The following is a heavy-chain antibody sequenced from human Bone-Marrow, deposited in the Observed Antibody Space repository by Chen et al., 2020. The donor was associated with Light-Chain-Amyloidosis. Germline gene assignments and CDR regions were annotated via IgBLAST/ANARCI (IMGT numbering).Heavy chain of an antibody. CDR1: GFTFSSYG. Sequence: QVQLVESGGGVVQPGRSLRLHCAASGFTFSSYGMHWVRQAPGKGLEWVAVISYDGSNKYYADSVKGRFTISRDNSKNTLYLQMNSLRAEDTAVYYCAKGGSSWYEDYYYMDVWGKGTTVTVSS. CDR3: AKGGSSWYEDYYYMDV. D-gene: IGHD6-13*01. CDR2: ISYDGSNK. V-gene: IGHV3-30*18. J-gene: IGHJ6*03.